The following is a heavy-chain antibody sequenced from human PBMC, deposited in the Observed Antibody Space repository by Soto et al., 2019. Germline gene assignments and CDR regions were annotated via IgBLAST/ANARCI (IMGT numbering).Heavy chain of an antibody. CDR3: ARESSSPNYYYYGMDV. CDR1: GGTFSSYA. J-gene: IGHJ6*02. D-gene: IGHD6-6*01. Sequence: QVQLVQSGAEVKKPGSSVKVSCRASGGTFSSYAVSWVRQAPGQGLEWMGVIIPLLNTPKYVEKFQGRVTITADASATTAYLELSSLTSKDTAVYYCARESSSPNYYYYGMDVWGQGTTVTVSS. V-gene: IGHV1-69*01. CDR2: IIPLLNTP.